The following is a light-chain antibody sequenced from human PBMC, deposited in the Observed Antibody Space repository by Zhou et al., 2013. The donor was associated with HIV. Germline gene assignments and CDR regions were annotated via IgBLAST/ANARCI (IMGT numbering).Light chain of an antibody. J-gene: IGKJ1*01. CDR3: RQHNTLPQT. Sequence: DIQLTQSPSFLSASVGDKVTITCRASQGISSSLAWYQQKPGKAPKLLIYAASTLQSGVPSRFSGSGSGTEFTLTISSLQLEDFATYYCRQHNTLPQTFGQGTKVEIK. V-gene: IGKV1-9*01. CDR1: QGISSS. CDR2: AAS.